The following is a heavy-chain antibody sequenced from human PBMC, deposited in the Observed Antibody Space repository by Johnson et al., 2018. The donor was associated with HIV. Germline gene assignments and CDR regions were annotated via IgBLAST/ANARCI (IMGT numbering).Heavy chain of an antibody. J-gene: IGHJ3*02. CDR1: GFSVSRNY. D-gene: IGHD3-16*01. Sequence: VQLVESGGGLVKPGGSLRLSCAASGFSVSRNYKTWVRQAPGKGLAWVSVISNSGHATDYADSVRGRFTISRDNSKNTLYLQMNSLRAEDTAWYYCARDRQSGGGDADAFDIWGQGTLVSVSS. CDR3: ARDRQSGGGDADAFDI. V-gene: IGHV3-66*01. CDR2: ISNSGHAT.